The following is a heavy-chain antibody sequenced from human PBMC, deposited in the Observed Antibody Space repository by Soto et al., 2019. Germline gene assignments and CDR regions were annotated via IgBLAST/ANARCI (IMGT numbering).Heavy chain of an antibody. CDR2: IWYDGRKK. D-gene: IGHD4-17*01. V-gene: IGHV3-33*01. CDR3: AREPVGDYDLGRNYEYYGMDV. Sequence: QEQLVESGGGVVQPGRSLRLSCAASEFTFSSFGMHWVRQAPGKGLEWVAVIWYDGRKKKYADSVKGRVTISRDNSKNTLYLQMNRLSAEATAVYYCAREPVGDYDLGRNYEYYGMDVWGQGTTVTVSS. J-gene: IGHJ6*02. CDR1: EFTFSSFG.